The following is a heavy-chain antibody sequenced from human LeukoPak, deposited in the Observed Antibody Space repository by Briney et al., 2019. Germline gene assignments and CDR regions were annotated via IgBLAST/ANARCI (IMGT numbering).Heavy chain of an antibody. Sequence: ASVKLSCKASGYTFTAYYMDWVRQAPEQGLEWVGWINPNSGVTNYAQNFQGRVTMTRDTSISTAYMDLSRLRSDDTAVYYCARAGGQPMSASYYYYMDVWGKGTTVTVSS. CDR2: INPNSGVT. CDR3: ARAGGQPMSASYYYYMDV. V-gene: IGHV1-2*02. D-gene: IGHD3-10*01. CDR1: GYTFTAYY. J-gene: IGHJ6*03.